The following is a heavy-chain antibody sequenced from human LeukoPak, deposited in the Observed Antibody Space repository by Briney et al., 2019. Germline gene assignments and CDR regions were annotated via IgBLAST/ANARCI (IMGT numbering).Heavy chain of an antibody. V-gene: IGHV4-59*01. CDR1: GGSISSYY. CDR2: IYYSGST. Sequence: PSETLSLTCTVSGGSISSYYWSWIRQPPGQGLEWIGYIYYSGSTNYNPSLKSRVTISVDTSKNQFSLKLSSVTAADTAVYYCASGRDTASFDYWGQGTLVTVSS. CDR3: ASGRDTASFDY. J-gene: IGHJ4*02. D-gene: IGHD5-18*01.